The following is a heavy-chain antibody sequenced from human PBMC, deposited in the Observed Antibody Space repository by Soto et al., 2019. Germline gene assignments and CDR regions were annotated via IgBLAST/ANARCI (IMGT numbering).Heavy chain of an antibody. CDR3: ARNGDSMLENFDY. J-gene: IGHJ4*02. D-gene: IGHD2-2*01. CDR1: GFTYGKYG. CDR2: ITRAGST. Sequence: EVQLLESGGGLVQPGGSLRLSCAASGFTYGKYGMSWVRLAPGKGLQWVSTITRAGSTHYADSVKGQFAISRDNSKNTLFLQMDSLRAEDTAVYYCARNGDSMLENFDYWGQGILVTVSS. V-gene: IGHV3-23*01.